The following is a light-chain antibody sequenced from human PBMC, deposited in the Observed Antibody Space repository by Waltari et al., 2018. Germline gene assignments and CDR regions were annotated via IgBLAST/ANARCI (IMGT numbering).Light chain of an antibody. V-gene: IGKV3-20*01. J-gene: IGKJ1*01. CDR3: QHYESLPVT. CDR1: QSISKY. CDR2: HAS. Sequence: EIVLTQSPGTLSLSPGERATLSCRASQSISKYLAWYQQKPGQAPRLLTYHASRRAAGIPDRFRGSGYGTVFSLTISRLEPEDFAVYYCQHYESLPVTFGQGTKVEIK.